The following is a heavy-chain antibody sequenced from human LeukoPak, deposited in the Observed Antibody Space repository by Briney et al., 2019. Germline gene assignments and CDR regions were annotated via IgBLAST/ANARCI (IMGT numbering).Heavy chain of an antibody. J-gene: IGHJ4*02. V-gene: IGHV3-64D*09. CDR2: ITSNGGST. Sequence: GGSLRLSCSAFGFTFSTYGMYWVRQAPGKGLEYVSAITSNGGSTYYADSVKGRFTISRDNSKNTLYLQMSTLRAEDTAVYYCVTRYSSGWYDYWGQGTLVTVSS. CDR1: GFTFSTYG. D-gene: IGHD6-19*01. CDR3: VTRYSSGWYDY.